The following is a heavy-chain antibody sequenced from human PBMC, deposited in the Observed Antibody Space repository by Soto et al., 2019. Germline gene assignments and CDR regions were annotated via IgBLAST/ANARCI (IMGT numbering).Heavy chain of an antibody. J-gene: IGHJ4*02. Sequence: QLQLQESGSGLVKPSQTLSLTCAVSGGSISSGGYSWSWIRQPPGKGLEWIGYIYHSGSTYYNPSLKSRVXTXVXXSKNQFSLKLSSVTAADTAVYYCARGGKTVTTFDYWGQGTLVTVSS. V-gene: IGHV4-30-2*01. CDR3: ARGGKTVTTFDY. CDR1: GGSISSGGYS. D-gene: IGHD4-17*01. CDR2: IYHSGST.